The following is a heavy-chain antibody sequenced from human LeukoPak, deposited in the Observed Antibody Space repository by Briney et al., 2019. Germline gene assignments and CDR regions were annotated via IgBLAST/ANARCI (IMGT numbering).Heavy chain of an antibody. CDR3: ARGLNPLPDYYDSSGYYGY. V-gene: IGHV3-11*01. CDR1: GFTFSDYY. CDR2: ISSSGSTI. Sequence: PGGSLRLSCAASGFTFSDYYMSWIRQAPGKGLEWVSYISSSGSTIYYADSVKGRFTISRDNAKNSLYLQMNSLRAEDTAVYYCARGLNPLPDYYDSSGYYGYWGQGTLVTVSS. D-gene: IGHD3-22*01. J-gene: IGHJ4*02.